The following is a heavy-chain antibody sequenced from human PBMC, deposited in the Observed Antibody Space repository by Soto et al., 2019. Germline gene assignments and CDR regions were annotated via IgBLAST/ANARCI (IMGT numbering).Heavy chain of an antibody. CDR1: GGTFSSYA. D-gene: IGHD1-7*01. CDR3: ARVMGSETGTTLVGYWGFDY. J-gene: IGHJ4*02. V-gene: IGHV1-69*01. Sequence: QVQLVQSGAEVKKPVSSVKVSCKASGGTFSSYAISWVRQAPGQGLEWMGGIIPIFGTANYAQKLQGRVTITADESTITAYMELSSLRSEDTAVYYCARVMGSETGTTLVGYWGFDYWGQGTLVTVSS. CDR2: IIPIFGTA.